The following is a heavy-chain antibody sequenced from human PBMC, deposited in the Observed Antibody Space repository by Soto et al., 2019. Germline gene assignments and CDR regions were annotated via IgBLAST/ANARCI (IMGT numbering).Heavy chain of an antibody. Sequence: PSXTLSLTCAVYGGSFSGYYWSWIRPPPGKGLEWIGEINHSGSTNYNPSLKSRVTISVDTSKNQFSLKLSSVTAADTAVYYCARPRIAAAGTNWFDPWGQGTLVTVSS. CDR1: GGSFSGYY. D-gene: IGHD6-13*01. CDR2: INHSGST. CDR3: ARPRIAAAGTNWFDP. V-gene: IGHV4-34*01. J-gene: IGHJ5*02.